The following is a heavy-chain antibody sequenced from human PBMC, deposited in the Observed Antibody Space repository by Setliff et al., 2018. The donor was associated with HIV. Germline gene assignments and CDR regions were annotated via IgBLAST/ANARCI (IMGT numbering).Heavy chain of an antibody. D-gene: IGHD2-15*01. Sequence: AASVKVSCKASGYTSTSYDINWVRRATGQGLEWMGWMNPDSGNTGSAQNFQGRLTITWNTSISTAYMELGSLGFDDTAVYFCARTRSGGSSVYYYYYMDVWGQGTAVTSP. J-gene: IGHJ6*03. CDR2: MNPDSGNT. CDR1: GYTSTSYD. CDR3: ARTRSGGSSVYYYYYMDV. V-gene: IGHV1-8*01.